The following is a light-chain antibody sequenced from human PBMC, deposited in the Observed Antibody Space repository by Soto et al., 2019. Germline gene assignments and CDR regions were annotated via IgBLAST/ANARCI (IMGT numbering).Light chain of an antibody. CDR1: NSNVGDNF. CDR2: RNN. CDR3: AAWDDSLRGWV. V-gene: IGLV1-47*01. Sequence: QSGLTQPPSVSGTPGQSVTISCSGSNSNVGDNFVFWYQQLPGTAPKLLIYRNNERPSGVPDRFSGSKSGTSASLAISGLRSEDEAVYHCAAWDDSLRGWVFGAGTKVTAL. J-gene: IGLJ3*02.